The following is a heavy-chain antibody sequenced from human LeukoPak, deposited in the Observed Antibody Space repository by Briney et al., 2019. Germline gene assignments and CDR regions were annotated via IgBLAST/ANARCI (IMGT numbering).Heavy chain of an antibody. D-gene: IGHD3-3*01. V-gene: IGHV3-74*01. CDR1: GFTFSSYW. CDR2: IDIDGSST. J-gene: IGHJ3*02. Sequence: GGSLRLSCAASGFTFSSYWMNWVRQAPGKGLVWVSRIDIDGSSTTYADSVKGRFTISRDKAKNTLYLQMNSLRAEDTAVYYCARGFTIFGVVNDGFDIWGQGTKVTVSS. CDR3: ARGFTIFGVVNDGFDI.